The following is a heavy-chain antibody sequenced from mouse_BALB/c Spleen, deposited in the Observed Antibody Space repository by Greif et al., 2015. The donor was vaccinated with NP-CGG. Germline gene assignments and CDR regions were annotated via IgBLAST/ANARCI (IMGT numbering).Heavy chain of an antibody. D-gene: IGHD2-4*01. CDR3: ASGDYDGVGAMDY. J-gene: IGHJ4*01. CDR1: GFNIKDTY. CDR2: IDPANGNT. V-gene: IGHV14-3*02. Sequence: VQLQQPGAELVKPGASVKLSCTASGFNIKDTYMHWVKQRPEQGLEWIGGIDPANGNTKYDPKFQGKATITADTSSNTAYLQLSSLTSEDTAVYYCASGDYDGVGAMDYWGQGTSVTVSS.